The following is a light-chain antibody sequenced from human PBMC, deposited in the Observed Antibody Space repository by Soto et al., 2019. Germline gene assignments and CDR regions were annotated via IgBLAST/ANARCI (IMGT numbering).Light chain of an antibody. J-gene: IGKJ4*01. V-gene: IGKV3-15*01. CDR3: QQYNNWPLT. CDR2: GAS. CDR1: QSVAGN. Sequence: EIVMTQSPATLSVSPGERATLSCRASQSVAGNLAWYQQKPGQAPRLLIYGASTRATGIPARFSGSGSGTEFTLTISSLQSEDFPVYYCQQYNNWPLTFGGGTKVEIK.